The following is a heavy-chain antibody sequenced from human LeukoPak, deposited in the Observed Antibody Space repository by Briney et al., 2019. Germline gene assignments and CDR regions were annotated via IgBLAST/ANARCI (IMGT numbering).Heavy chain of an antibody. J-gene: IGHJ6*02. Sequence: GGSLRLSCAVSGFTFRTYWMHWVRQVPGEGLVWVSRINEDGSITYYADSVKGRFTISRDNSKSTLYLQMNSLRAEDTALYYCAKIDSSGDSSRYYYGMDVWGQGTTVTVSS. D-gene: IGHD3-10*01. CDR2: INEDGSIT. V-gene: IGHV3-74*01. CDR3: AKIDSSGDSSRYYYGMDV. CDR1: GFTFRTYW.